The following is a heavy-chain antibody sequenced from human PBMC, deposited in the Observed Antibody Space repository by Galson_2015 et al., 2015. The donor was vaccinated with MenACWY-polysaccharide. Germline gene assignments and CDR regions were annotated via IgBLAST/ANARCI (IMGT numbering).Heavy chain of an antibody. CDR3: ARDYCSRTSCYGMDV. J-gene: IGHJ6*02. CDR1: GFTFSSHA. CDR2: ISYDGTNK. V-gene: IGHV3-30-3*01. D-gene: IGHD2-2*01. Sequence: ALRLSCAPSGFTFSSHAMHWVRQAPGKGLEWLAIISYDGTNKYYADTVKGRFTISRDNYKNTLYLQMNSLRGEDTAVYYCARDYCSRTSCYGMDVWGQGTTVTVSS.